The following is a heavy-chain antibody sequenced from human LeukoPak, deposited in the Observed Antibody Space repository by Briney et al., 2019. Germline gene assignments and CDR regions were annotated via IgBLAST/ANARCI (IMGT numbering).Heavy chain of an antibody. D-gene: IGHD1-7*01. J-gene: IGHJ4*02. Sequence: PGGSLRLSCAASGYTFGDYGMRWVRQVPGKGLEWVSGTNRRGDITGYADFVKGRFTISRDNAKNSLYLQMNSLRVEDTALDHCARKGLGGELGGFDSWGQGTLVTVSS. V-gene: IGHV3-20*01. CDR2: TNRRGDIT. CDR1: GYTFGDYG. CDR3: ARKGLGGELGGFDS.